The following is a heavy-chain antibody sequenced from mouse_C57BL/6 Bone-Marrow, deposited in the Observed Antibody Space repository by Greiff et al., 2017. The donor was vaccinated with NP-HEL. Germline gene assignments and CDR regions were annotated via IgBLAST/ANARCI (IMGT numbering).Heavy chain of an antibody. V-gene: IGHV1-59*01. D-gene: IGHD2-2*01. CDR2: IDPSDSYT. CDR1: GYTFTSYW. Sequence: VQLQQPGAELVRPGTSVKLSCKASGYTFTSYWMHWVKQRPGQGLEWIGGIDPSDSYTNYNQKFKGKATLTVDTPSSTAYMQLSSLTSEDSSVYYCARFGYYAYDEVFDYWGQGTTLTVSS. CDR3: ARFGYYAYDEVFDY. J-gene: IGHJ2*01.